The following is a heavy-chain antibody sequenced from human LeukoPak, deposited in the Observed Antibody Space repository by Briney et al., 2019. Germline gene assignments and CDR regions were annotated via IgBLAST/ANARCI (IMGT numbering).Heavy chain of an antibody. CDR1: GYTFTGYY. Sequence: GASVKVSCKASGYTFTGYYMHWVRQAPGQGLEWMGWINPNSGGTNYAQKFQGRVTMTRDTSISTAYMELSRLRSDDTAVYYCTRVVLVGTTYSYFDYWGQGTLVTVSS. V-gene: IGHV1-2*02. D-gene: IGHD1-26*01. CDR2: INPNSGGT. J-gene: IGHJ4*02. CDR3: TRVVLVGTTYSYFDY.